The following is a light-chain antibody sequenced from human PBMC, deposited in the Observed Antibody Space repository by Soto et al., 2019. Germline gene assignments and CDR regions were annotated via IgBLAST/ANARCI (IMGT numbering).Light chain of an antibody. V-gene: IGLV1-40*01. Sequence: QSVLTQPPSVSGAPGQRVTISCTGSSSNIGAGYDVHWYQQLPGTAPKLLIYGNSNRPSGVPDRFSGSKSGTSASLAITGLQAEDEADYYRQSYDGSLSGSDGVFGGGTQLTVL. J-gene: IGLJ3*02. CDR1: SSNIGAGYD. CDR3: QSYDGSLSGSDGV. CDR2: GNS.